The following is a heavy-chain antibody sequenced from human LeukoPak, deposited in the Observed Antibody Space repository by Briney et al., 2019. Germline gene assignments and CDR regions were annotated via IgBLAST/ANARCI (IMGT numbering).Heavy chain of an antibody. V-gene: IGHV4-39*01. CDR1: GGAICSSNYY. CDR2: IYYSGST. Sequence: PSETLSLTGTVSGGAICSSNYYWGWIRQPPGKGLEWIGSIYYSGSTYYNPSLKSRVTISVDTSKNHFSLKLSSVTAADTAVYYCERRVSDYPIHWLHPWGGGTLVSVSS. J-gene: IGHJ5*02. D-gene: IGHD4-17*01. CDR3: ERRVSDYPIHWLHP.